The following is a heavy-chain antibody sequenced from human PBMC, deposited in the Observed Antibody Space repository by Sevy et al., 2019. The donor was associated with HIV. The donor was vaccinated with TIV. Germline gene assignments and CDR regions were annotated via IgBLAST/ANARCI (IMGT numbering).Heavy chain of an antibody. CDR3: ASHYYDTTGYYYPLDY. CDR2: ISDDGNNK. V-gene: IGHV3-30*04. D-gene: IGHD3-22*01. CDR1: GFTFSTYA. J-gene: IGHJ4*02. Sequence: GESLKISCTASGFTFSTYAMYWVRQAPGKGLEWVAVISDDGNNKDYADSVKGGSTVSRDNAKNTLYLQMYSLRAEDTAVYYCASHYYDTTGYYYPLDYWGQGTLVTVSS.